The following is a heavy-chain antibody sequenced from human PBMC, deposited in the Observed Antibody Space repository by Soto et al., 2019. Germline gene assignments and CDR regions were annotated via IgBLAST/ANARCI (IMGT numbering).Heavy chain of an antibody. Sequence: GGSLRLSCAPSGFTFSNYGMHWVRQAPSKGLEWVAVISYDGSNTYYTDSVKGRFTISRDNSKNTLYLQMNSLRPEDTAVYYCRLYAGEEATTWLQQTDYWGQGTLVTVSS. V-gene: IGHV3-30*03. CDR2: ISYDGSNT. D-gene: IGHD5-18*01. J-gene: IGHJ4*02. CDR3: RLYAGEEATTWLQQTDY. CDR1: GFTFSNYG.